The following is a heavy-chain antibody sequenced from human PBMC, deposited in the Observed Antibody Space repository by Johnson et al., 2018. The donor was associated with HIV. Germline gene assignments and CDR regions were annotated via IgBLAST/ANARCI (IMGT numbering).Heavy chain of an antibody. CDR3: ARDLGNWDSPRSAFDI. Sequence: VQLVESGGGVVRPGGSLRLSCAASGFSFDDYDMSWVRQAPGKGLEWVSVIYSGGSTYYADSVKGRFTISRDNSKNTVYLQMNSLRAEDTAVYYCARDLGNWDSPRSAFDIWGQGTMVTVSS. J-gene: IGHJ3*02. V-gene: IGHV3-66*01. CDR1: GFSFDDYD. CDR2: IYSGGST. D-gene: IGHD1/OR15-1a*01.